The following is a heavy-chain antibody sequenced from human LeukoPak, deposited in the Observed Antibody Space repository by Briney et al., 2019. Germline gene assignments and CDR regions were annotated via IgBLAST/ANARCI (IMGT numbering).Heavy chain of an antibody. V-gene: IGHV3-7*03. Sequence: GGPLRLPGEASGFTFSSYRLTWVGKAQGKGLEGGPNINQDGSEKYYVDSVKGRFTISRDNAKNSLYLQMSSLRAEDTAVYYCAKQIAARGLGAFDIWGQGTMVTVSS. CDR1: GFTFSSYR. CDR2: INQDGSEK. D-gene: IGHD6-13*01. J-gene: IGHJ3*02. CDR3: AKQIAARGLGAFDI.